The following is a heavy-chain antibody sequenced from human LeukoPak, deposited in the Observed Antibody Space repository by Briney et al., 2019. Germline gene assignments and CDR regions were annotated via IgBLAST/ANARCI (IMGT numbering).Heavy chain of an antibody. CDR2: IYTSGST. Sequence: SETLSLTCTVSGGSISSGSYYWSWIRQPAGKGLEWIGRIYTSGSTNYNPSLKSRVTISVDTSKNQFSLKLSSVTAADTAVYYCARDSGIAAAGAGFDYWGQGTLVTVSS. D-gene: IGHD6-13*01. CDR1: GGSISSGSYY. CDR3: ARDSGIAAAGAGFDY. V-gene: IGHV4-61*02. J-gene: IGHJ4*02.